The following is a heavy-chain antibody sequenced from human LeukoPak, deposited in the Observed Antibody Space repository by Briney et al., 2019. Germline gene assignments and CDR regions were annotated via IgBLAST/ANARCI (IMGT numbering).Heavy chain of an antibody. CDR1: GDTFTSYSID. CDR3: ARDQYNSGWHLLDY. CDR2: TYYRSKLYN. D-gene: IGHD6-19*01. Sequence: SQTLTLSCAASGDTFTSYSIDWVRIRQSQWIGFEWLGRTYYRSKLYNEYAVYVKSRIVINPDTTKNQFSLQMNSVTPEDMAVYYCARDQYNSGWHLLDYWGQGILVTVSS. V-gene: IGHV6-1*01. J-gene: IGHJ4*02.